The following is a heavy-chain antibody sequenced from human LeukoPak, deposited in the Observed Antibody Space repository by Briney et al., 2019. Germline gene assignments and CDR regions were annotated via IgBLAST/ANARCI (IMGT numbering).Heavy chain of an antibody. CDR3: ARARVYGYSSGGLIDF. CDR2: ISSRSNFI. CDR1: GLTFSTYT. V-gene: IGHV3-21*06. D-gene: IGHD5-18*01. J-gene: IGHJ4*02. Sequence: GSLRLSCAASGLTFSTYTMHWVRQAPGKGLEWLSSISSRSNFINYSDSVRGRFTISRDNADNSLFLQMNSLSAEDTAVYYCARARVYGYSSGGLIDFWGQGTTVTVSS.